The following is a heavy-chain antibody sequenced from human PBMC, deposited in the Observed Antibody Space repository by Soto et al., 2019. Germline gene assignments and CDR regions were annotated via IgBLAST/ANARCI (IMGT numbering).Heavy chain of an antibody. CDR2: IKSKTDGGTT. V-gene: IGHV3-15*07. CDR3: NVPSGTTVTTLDYYYGMDV. J-gene: IGHJ6*02. D-gene: IGHD4-17*01. CDR1: GFTFSNAW. Sequence: GGSLRLSCAASGFTFSNAWMNWVRQAPGKGLEWVGRIKSKTDGGTTDYAAPVKGRFTISRDDSKNTLYLQMNSLKTEDTAVYYCNVPSGTTVTTLDYYYGMDVWGQGTTVTVSS.